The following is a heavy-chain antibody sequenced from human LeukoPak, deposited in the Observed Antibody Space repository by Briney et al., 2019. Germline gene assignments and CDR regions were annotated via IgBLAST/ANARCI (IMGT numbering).Heavy chain of an antibody. CDR2: IYSGGST. CDR1: GFTVSSNY. J-gene: IGHJ6*02. CDR3: ARDKVVPAADAYYYYGMDV. V-gene: IGHV3-53*01. D-gene: IGHD2-2*01. Sequence: PGGSLRLSCAASGFTVSSNYMSWVRQAPGKGLEWVSVIYSGGSTYYADSVKGRFTISRDNSKNTLYLQMNSLRAEDTAVYYCARDKVVPAADAYYYYGMDVWGQGTTVTVSS.